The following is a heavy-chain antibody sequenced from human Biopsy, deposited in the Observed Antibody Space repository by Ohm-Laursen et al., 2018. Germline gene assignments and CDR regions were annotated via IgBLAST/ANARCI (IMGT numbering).Heavy chain of an antibody. CDR1: GYSFTKYY. V-gene: IGHV1-46*01. CDR2: INPTGGTT. Sequence: SVKVSCKVSGYSFTKYYINWVRQAPGQGLEWMGIINPTGGTTSYAEKFQGRVTLTRDTSTGTVYLELNSLIYEDTALYYCARDETGSSVFGPYYYGMDVWGQGIAVTVS. D-gene: IGHD3-9*01. J-gene: IGHJ6*02. CDR3: ARDETGSSVFGPYYYGMDV.